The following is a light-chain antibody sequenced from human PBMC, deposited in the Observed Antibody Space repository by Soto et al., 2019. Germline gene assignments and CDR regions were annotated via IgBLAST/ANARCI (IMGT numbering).Light chain of an antibody. J-gene: IGLJ1*01. CDR3: CSYAGSYSYV. V-gene: IGLV1-40*01. CDR1: SSNIGAGYD. Sequence: QSVLTQPPSVSGAPGQRVTISCTGSSSNIGAGYDVHWYQQLPGTAPKLLIYGNSNRPSGVPDRFSGSKSGNTASLTISGLQAEDEDDYYCCSYAGSYSYVFGTGTKLTVL. CDR2: GNS.